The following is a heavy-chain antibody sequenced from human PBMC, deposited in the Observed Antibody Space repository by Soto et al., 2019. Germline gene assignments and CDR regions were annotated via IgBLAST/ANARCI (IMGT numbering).Heavy chain of an antibody. CDR2: ISYDGSNK. CDR1: GFTFSSYG. D-gene: IGHD6-6*01. J-gene: IGHJ5*02. Sequence: GGSLRLSCAASGFTFSSYGMHWVRQAPGKGLEWVAVISYDGSNKYYADSVKGRFTISRDNSKNTLYLQMNSLRAEDTAVYYCAKEGSSSWFAPWGQGTLVTVSS. V-gene: IGHV3-30*18. CDR3: AKEGSSSWFAP.